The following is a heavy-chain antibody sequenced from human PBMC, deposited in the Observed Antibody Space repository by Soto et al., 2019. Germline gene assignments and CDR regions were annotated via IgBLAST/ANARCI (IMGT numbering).Heavy chain of an antibody. CDR3: TDFAS. Sequence: PGGSLRLSCVSSGFTFSSAWMSWVRQAPGKGLEWVARVKSSSDGGAIHYAAPVKGRFTISRDDAGGMLYLQMNGLKNEDSAVYYCTDFASWGQGTSVTVSS. J-gene: IGHJ4*02. CDR1: GFTFSSAW. V-gene: IGHV3-15*01. CDR2: VKSSSDGGAI.